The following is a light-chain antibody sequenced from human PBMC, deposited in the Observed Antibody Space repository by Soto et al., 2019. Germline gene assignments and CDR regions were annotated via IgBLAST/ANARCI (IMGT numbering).Light chain of an antibody. CDR1: QIVKNRY. J-gene: IGKJ5*01. CDR2: DAS. V-gene: IGKV3D-20*01. CDR3: QHYYDTPGT. Sequence: EIVLTQSPATLWLSPGEIATLSCGASQIVKNRYVAWYQQKPGLAPRLLIYDASIRATGIPDRFSGSGSGTDFTLTINRLEPEDFAVYYCQHYYDTPGTFGQGTRLEIK.